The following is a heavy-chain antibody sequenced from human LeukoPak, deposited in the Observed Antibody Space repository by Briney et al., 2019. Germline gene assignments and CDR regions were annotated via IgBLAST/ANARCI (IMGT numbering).Heavy chain of an antibody. V-gene: IGHV3-69-1*01. J-gene: IGHJ4*02. Sequence: GGSLRLSCAVSGFRFSDYYMNWVRQAPGKGLEWIAYISSTTVIYYAHSVEGRFAVSRDNAHDSLYLQMSSLTLADTAVYFCAREGDGSNSGFAYWGQGTLVTVSS. CDR1: GFRFSDYY. D-gene: IGHD4-11*01. CDR2: ISSTTVI. CDR3: AREGDGSNSGFAY.